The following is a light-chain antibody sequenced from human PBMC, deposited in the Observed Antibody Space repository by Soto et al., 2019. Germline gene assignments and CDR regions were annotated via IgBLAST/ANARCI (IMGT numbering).Light chain of an antibody. CDR3: QSNDSSLSAYVI. J-gene: IGLJ2*01. CDR2: GNN. Sequence: QSVLTQPPSVSGAPGQRVTISCTGSSSNIGAGYDVHWYQQLPGTAPKLVIYGNNNRPSGVPDRFSGSKSGTSASLAITGIQAEDEADYYCQSNDSSLSAYVIFGGGTKLTVL. CDR1: SSNIGAGYD. V-gene: IGLV1-40*01.